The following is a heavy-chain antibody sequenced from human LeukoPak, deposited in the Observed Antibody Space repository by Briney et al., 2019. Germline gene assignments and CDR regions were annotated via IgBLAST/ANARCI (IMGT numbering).Heavy chain of an antibody. CDR1: GDSVSSNSAA. V-gene: IGHV6-1*01. D-gene: IGHD6-13*01. J-gene: IGHJ4*02. Sequence: SQTLSLTCGISGDSVSSNSAAWNWIRQSPSRGLEWLGRTYYRSNRNYDYAVSVRGRITISPDTSRDQFSLQLNSVTPEDTAVYYCASTAPAGRYLDYWDRGTLVTVSS. CDR3: ASTAPAGRYLDY. CDR2: TYYRSNRNY.